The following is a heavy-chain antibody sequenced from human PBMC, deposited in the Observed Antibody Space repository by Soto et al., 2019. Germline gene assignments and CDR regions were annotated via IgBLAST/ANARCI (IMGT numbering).Heavy chain of an antibody. D-gene: IGHD5-12*01. V-gene: IGHV3-21*01. Sequence: GGSLRLSCAASGFTFSSYSMNWVRQAPGKGLEWVSSISSSSSYIYYADSVKGRFTISRDNAKNSLYLQMNSLRAEDTAVYYCARDFGHVDIVAAYYYYYGMDVWGQGTTVTVSS. CDR3: ARDFGHVDIVAAYYYYYGMDV. J-gene: IGHJ6*02. CDR2: ISSSSSYI. CDR1: GFTFSSYS.